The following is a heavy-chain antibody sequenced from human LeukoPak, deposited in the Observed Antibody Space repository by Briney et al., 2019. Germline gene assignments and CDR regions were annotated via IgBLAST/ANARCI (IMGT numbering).Heavy chain of an antibody. CDR2: IYYSGST. V-gene: IGHV4-39*01. CDR3: ARVRSSSGYYIFDY. J-gene: IGHJ4*02. CDR1: GGSISSSSYY. D-gene: IGHD3-22*01. Sequence: SETLSLTCTVSGGSISSSSYYWGWIRQPPGKGLEWIGSIYYSGSTYYNPSLKSRVTISVDTSKNQFSLKLSSVTAADTAVYYCARVRSSSGYYIFDYWGQGTLVTVSS.